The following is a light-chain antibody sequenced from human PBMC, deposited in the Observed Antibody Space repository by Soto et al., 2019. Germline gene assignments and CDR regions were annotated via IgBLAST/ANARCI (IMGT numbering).Light chain of an antibody. CDR3: HKYGGAFT. CDR2: GAS. Sequence: DNVLTQSPGTLSLSPGERATLSCRASQSVSGSFLAWYQQKPGQVPRLLIYGASRRATDIPDRFSGSGSGTYFTLTISRMEPEEFAVYYCHKYGGAFTFGQGTRLEIK. V-gene: IGKV3-20*01. CDR1: QSVSGSF. J-gene: IGKJ5*01.